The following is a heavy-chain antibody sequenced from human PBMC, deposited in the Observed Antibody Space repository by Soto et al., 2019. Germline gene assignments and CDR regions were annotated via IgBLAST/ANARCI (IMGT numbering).Heavy chain of an antibody. Sequence: QVQLQESGPGLVKPSQTLSLTCTVSGGSISSGGYYWSWIRQHPGKGLEWIGYIYYSGSTYYNPSLKSRVTISVDTSKNRFSLKLSSGTAADTAVYYCARSPEATVTAFDYWGQGTLVTVSS. D-gene: IGHD4-17*01. CDR1: GGSISSGGYY. CDR2: IYYSGST. V-gene: IGHV4-31*03. CDR3: ARSPEATVTAFDY. J-gene: IGHJ4*02.